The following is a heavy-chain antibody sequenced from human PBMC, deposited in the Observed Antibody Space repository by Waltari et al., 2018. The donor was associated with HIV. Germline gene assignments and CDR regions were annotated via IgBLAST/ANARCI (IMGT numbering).Heavy chain of an antibody. CDR1: GGSFSGYY. CDR2: INNIVST. CDR3: ARGEFVYRSFDL. Sequence: QVQLQQWGAGLLKPSETLYLTCAVYGGSFSGYYWSWIRKPTGTGLELIGEINNIVSTNVNPSLNRRVTSSVDTFNDQCSLRLSSVTAADTAVYYCARGEFVYRSFDLWGRGTLVTVSS. V-gene: IGHV4-34*01. J-gene: IGHJ2*01. D-gene: IGHD2-2*02.